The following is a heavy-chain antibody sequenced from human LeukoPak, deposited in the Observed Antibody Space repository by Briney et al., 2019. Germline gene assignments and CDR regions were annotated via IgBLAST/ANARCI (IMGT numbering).Heavy chain of an antibody. Sequence: GGPLRLSCAASGFPFDTYAMTWVRQSPEKGLEWVSLITGRGDNTYYADSMKGRFTISRDNSKNTVYLQMNSLRVDDAAVYYCAKRNGYHFDYWGQGTLVTVSS. V-gene: IGHV3-23*01. J-gene: IGHJ4*02. CDR3: AKRNGYHFDY. D-gene: IGHD5-18*01. CDR1: GFPFDTYA. CDR2: ITGRGDNT.